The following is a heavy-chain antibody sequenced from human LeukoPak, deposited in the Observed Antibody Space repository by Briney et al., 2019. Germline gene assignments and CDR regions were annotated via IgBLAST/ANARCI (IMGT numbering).Heavy chain of an antibody. CDR1: GYSFTSYW. Sequence: GESLKISCKGSGYSFTSYWIGWVRQMPGKGLEWMGITYPGDSDTRYSPSFQGQVTISADKSISTAYLQWSSLKASDTAMYYCARTYYDILTGPGNAFDPWGQGTLVTVSS. CDR3: ARTYYDILTGPGNAFDP. D-gene: IGHD3-9*01. CDR2: TYPGDSDT. V-gene: IGHV5-51*01. J-gene: IGHJ5*02.